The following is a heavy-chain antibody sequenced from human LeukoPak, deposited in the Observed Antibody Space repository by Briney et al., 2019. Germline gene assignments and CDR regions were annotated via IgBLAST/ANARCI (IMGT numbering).Heavy chain of an antibody. Sequence: ASVKVSCKASGYTFTSYYIHWVRRAPGQGLEWVGIINPSGGSTSYAQKFQGRVTMTEDTSTDTAYMELSSLRSEDTAVYYCATRMWGIRGINYYDTRGHDAFDIWGQGTMVTVSS. J-gene: IGHJ3*02. V-gene: IGHV1-46*01. CDR2: INPSGGST. CDR3: ATRMWGIRGINYYDTRGHDAFDI. CDR1: GYTFTSYY. D-gene: IGHD3-22*01.